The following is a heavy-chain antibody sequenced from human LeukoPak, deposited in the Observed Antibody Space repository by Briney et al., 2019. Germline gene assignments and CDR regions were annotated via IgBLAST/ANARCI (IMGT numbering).Heavy chain of an antibody. CDR3: ASWAGNTQSDSWSGPFDY. J-gene: IGHJ4*02. Sequence: PGGSLRLSCAASGFTFSNYDMHWVRQAPGKGLEWVAFIRYDGSNKYYADSVKGRFTISRDNSKNTLYLQMSSLRVEDTAVYYCASWAGNTQSDSWSGPFDYWGQGTLVTVSS. V-gene: IGHV3-30*02. CDR1: GFTFSNYD. CDR2: IRYDGSNK. D-gene: IGHD3-3*01.